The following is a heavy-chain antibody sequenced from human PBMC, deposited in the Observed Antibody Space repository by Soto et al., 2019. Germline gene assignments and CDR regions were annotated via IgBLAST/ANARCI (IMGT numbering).Heavy chain of an antibody. CDR2: IYSSGST. V-gene: IGHV4-61*01. D-gene: IGHD3-3*01. CDR3: ARFVRSWRGSTCYSRADV. Sequence: SETLSLTCTVSGGSVSSDTHYWSWIRQPPGKRLEWIGFIYSSGSTNYNSSLKSRVTMSVDTSKNQFSLKLRSVIVADTAVYHVARFVRSWRGSTCYSRADVWGQGTTVTVSS. CDR1: GGSVSSDTHY. J-gene: IGHJ6*02.